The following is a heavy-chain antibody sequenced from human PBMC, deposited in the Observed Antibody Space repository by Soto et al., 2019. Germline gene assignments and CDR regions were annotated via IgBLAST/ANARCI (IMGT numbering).Heavy chain of an antibody. CDR3: AKDGDYGYMSVSYFDY. Sequence: EVQLVESGGGLVQPGRSLRLSCAASGFTFDDYAMHWVRQAPGKGLEWVSGISWNSGSIGYADSVKGRFTISRDNAKNSLYLQMNSLRAEDTALYYCAKDGDYGYMSVSYFDYWGQGTLVTVSS. D-gene: IGHD4-17*01. J-gene: IGHJ4*02. CDR2: ISWNSGSI. V-gene: IGHV3-9*01. CDR1: GFTFDDYA.